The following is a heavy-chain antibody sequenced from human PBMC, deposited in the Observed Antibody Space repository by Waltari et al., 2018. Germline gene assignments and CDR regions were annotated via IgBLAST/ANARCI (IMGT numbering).Heavy chain of an antibody. CDR3: ARITTVTTSAFDI. CDR2: INHSGST. Sequence: QVQLQQWGAGLLKPSETLSLTCAVYGGSFRGYYWSWIRQPPGKGLEWIGEINHSGSTNYNPSLKSRVTISVDTSKNQFSLRLSSVTAADTAVYYCARITTVTTSAFDIWGQGTMVTVSS. CDR1: GGSFRGYY. J-gene: IGHJ3*02. V-gene: IGHV4-34*01. D-gene: IGHD4-17*01.